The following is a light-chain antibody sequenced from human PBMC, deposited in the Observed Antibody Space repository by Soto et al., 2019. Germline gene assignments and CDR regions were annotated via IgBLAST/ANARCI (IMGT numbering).Light chain of an antibody. J-gene: IGLJ2*01. CDR3: GTWDSSLSAVV. Sequence: QSVLTQPPSVSAAPGQTVTISCSGSSSNIGNNYVSWYQQPPGTAPKLLIYDNNKRPSVIPDRFSGSKSGTSATLGITGLQTGDEADYYCGTWDSSLSAVVFGGGTKLTVL. CDR2: DNN. CDR1: SSNIGNNY. V-gene: IGLV1-51*01.